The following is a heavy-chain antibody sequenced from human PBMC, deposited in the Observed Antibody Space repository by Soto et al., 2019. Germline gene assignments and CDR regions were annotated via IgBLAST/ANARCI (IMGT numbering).Heavy chain of an antibody. V-gene: IGHV3-48*02. CDR2: ISSRSRTK. Sequence: HPGGSLRLSCAASGFTFSSYSMNWVRQAPGKGLKWVSYISSRSRTKNYADSVKGRFTISRDNAKNSLYLQMNSLRDEDTAVYYCARDDYYDSSAYNWNYYGMDVWGQGTTVTVSS. CDR3: ARDDYYDSSAYNWNYYGMDV. D-gene: IGHD3-22*01. CDR1: GFTFSSYS. J-gene: IGHJ6*02.